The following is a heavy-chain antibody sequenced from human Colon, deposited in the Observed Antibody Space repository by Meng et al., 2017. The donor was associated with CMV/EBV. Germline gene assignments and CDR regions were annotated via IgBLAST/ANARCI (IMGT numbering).Heavy chain of an antibody. Sequence: GESLKISCAASGSSFSNSWMIWVRRAPGKGLEWVAKTNEDGSDKYYVDSVKGRFTIFRDNAKNSVYLQMNSLRAEDTAVYYCALRLRNSDGMDVWGQGTTVTVSS. CDR1: GSSFSNSW. J-gene: IGHJ6*02. V-gene: IGHV3-7*01. CDR3: ALRLRNSDGMDV. CDR2: TNEDGSDK. D-gene: IGHD3-16*01.